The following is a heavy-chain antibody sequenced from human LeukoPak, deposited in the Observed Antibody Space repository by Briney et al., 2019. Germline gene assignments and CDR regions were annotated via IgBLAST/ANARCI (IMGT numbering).Heavy chain of an antibody. V-gene: IGHV4-34*01. D-gene: IGHD5-12*01. Sequence: PSETLSLTCAVYGGSFSDYYWSWIRQPPGKGLEWIGEINPSGSTNYSPSLKSRVTISVDTSKNQFSLKLSSVTAADTAVYYCARGKYSGYGNWGQGTLVTVS. CDR2: INPSGST. CDR1: GGSFSDYY. J-gene: IGHJ4*02. CDR3: ARGKYSGYGN.